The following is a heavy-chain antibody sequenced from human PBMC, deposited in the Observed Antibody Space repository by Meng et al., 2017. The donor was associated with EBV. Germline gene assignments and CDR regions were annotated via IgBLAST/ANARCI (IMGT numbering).Heavy chain of an antibody. CDR3: AKHRLGPLDY. CDR1: GFTVSSNY. D-gene: IGHD5-12*01. J-gene: IGHJ4*02. CDR2: IYSGGST. Sequence: VQWVESGGGLVQLGGSLSLSCAASGFTVSSNYMSWVRQAPGKGLEWVSVIYSGGSTYYADSVKGRFTISRDNSKNTLYLQMNSLRAEDTAVYYCAKHRLGPLDYWGQGTLVTVSS. V-gene: IGHV3-53*01.